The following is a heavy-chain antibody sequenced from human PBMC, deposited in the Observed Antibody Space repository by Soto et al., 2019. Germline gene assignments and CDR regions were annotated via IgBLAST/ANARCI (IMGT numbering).Heavy chain of an antibody. CDR2: INPADSDI. V-gene: IGHV5-51*01. CDR1: GYSFTSNW. CDR3: ARHQRDDASRKIDC. Sequence: LKIACQGSGYSFTSNWIGWVRQMPGKGLEWMGIINPADSDIKYSPSFQGQVTISADKSIGTAYLQWSSLKASDTAMYYCARHQRDDASRKIDCWGQGTLVTVSS. D-gene: IGHD3-16*01. J-gene: IGHJ4*02.